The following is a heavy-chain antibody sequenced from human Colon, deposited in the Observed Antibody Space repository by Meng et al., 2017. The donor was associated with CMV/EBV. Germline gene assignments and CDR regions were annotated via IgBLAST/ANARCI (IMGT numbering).Heavy chain of an antibody. CDR3: ASQQGLDD. CDR2: ISSSSDYK. Sequence: EVQLVESGGXLVKPGGXLRLSCAASGFTFSSYSMNWVRQAPGKGLEWVSSISSSSDYKYYADSVKGRFTISRDNAKSSLYLQMNSLRAEDTAMYYCASQQGLDDWGQGTLVTVSS. V-gene: IGHV3-21*01. CDR1: GFTFSSYS. J-gene: IGHJ4*02. D-gene: IGHD6-13*01.